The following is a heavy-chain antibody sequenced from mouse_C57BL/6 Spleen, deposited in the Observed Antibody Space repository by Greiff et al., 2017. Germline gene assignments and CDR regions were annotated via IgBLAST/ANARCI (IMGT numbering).Heavy chain of an antibody. Sequence: VQLMESGAELMKPGASVKLSCKATGYTFTGYWIEWVKQRPGHGLEWIGEILPGSGSTNYIEKFKGPATFTADTSSNTAYMQLSSLTTEDSAIYYCARRKGGKGDYFDYWGQGTTLTVSS. CDR1: GYTFTGYW. D-gene: IGHD2-1*01. J-gene: IGHJ2*01. CDR3: ARRKGGKGDYFDY. CDR2: ILPGSGST. V-gene: IGHV1-9*01.